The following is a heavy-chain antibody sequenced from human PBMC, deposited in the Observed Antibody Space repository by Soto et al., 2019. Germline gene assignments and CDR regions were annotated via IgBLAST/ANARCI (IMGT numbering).Heavy chain of an antibody. CDR2: ISYDGSNK. Sequence: QVQLVESGGGVVQPGRSLRLSCAASGFTFSSYGMHWVRQAPGKGLEWVAVISYDGSNKYYADSVKGRFTISRDNSKNTXYXXMNSLRAEDTAVYYCAKDNYDSSVFLGGFDYYFDYWGQGTLVTVSS. D-gene: IGHD3-22*01. CDR1: GFTFSSYG. CDR3: AKDNYDSSVFLGGFDYYFDY. J-gene: IGHJ4*02. V-gene: IGHV3-30*18.